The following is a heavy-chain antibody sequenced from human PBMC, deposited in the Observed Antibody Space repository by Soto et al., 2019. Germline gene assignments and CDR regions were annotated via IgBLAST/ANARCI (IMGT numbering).Heavy chain of an antibody. CDR3: ARDGHGMDV. Sequence: QMQLQESGPGLVRPSETLSLTCTVSGGSVRTGNYDWVWIRQPPRKGLEWIGKVFFTGSAHYNPSLANRVTLSVDTSKDQFSLTLTSVTAADTAVYYCARDGHGMDVWGQGTPVTVSS. J-gene: IGHJ6*02. V-gene: IGHV4-61*01. CDR1: GGSVRTGNYD. CDR2: VFFTGSA.